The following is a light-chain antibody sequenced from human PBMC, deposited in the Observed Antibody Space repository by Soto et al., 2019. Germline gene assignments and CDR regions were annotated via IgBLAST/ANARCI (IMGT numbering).Light chain of an antibody. CDR3: SSYTDSGSYV. J-gene: IGLJ1*01. CDR1: SSDVGRYNA. Sequence: QSALTQPASVSGSPGQSITISCSGTSSDVGRYNAVSWYQQHPGKVPQLMIYDVSIRPSGISDRFSASKSGNMASLTISGLQAEDEADYYCSSYTDSGSYVFGTGTKLTVL. V-gene: IGLV2-14*03. CDR2: DVS.